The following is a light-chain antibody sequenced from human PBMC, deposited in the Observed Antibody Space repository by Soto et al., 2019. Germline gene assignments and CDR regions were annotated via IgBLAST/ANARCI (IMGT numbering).Light chain of an antibody. Sequence: DIQMTQSPSTLSASVGDRVTITCRASQSINKWLAWYQQKPGKAPKLQIYRASSLENGVPSRFSGRGSGTQFLFTITILQPDDFATYYCQQYSSASTFGQGTKVEI. CDR2: RAS. J-gene: IGKJ1*01. V-gene: IGKV1-5*03. CDR3: QQYSSAST. CDR1: QSINKW.